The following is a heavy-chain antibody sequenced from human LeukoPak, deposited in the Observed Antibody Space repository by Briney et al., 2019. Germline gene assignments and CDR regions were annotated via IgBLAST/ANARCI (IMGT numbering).Heavy chain of an antibody. CDR1: GFTFSDYY. Sequence: NSGGSLRLSCAASGFTFSDYYMSWIRQAPGKGLEWDSYISSSSSYTNYADSVKGRFTISRDNAKNSLYLQMNSLRAEDTAVYYCAAESIYYDSSGYYSRWGQGTLVTVSS. J-gene: IGHJ4*02. V-gene: IGHV3-11*05. CDR3: AAESIYYDSSGYYSR. D-gene: IGHD3-22*01. CDR2: ISSSSSYT.